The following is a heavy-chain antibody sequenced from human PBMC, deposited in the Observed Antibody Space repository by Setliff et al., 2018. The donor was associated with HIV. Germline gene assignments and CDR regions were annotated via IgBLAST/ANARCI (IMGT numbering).Heavy chain of an antibody. CDR1: GVSINRTDHY. D-gene: IGHD2-21*01. CDR2: VSQSGST. V-gene: IGHV4-39*01. Sequence: PSETLSLTCSVSGVSINRTDHYWGWIRQSPGKRLEWIGSVSQSGSTYYNPSLKSRITISVNRSKNLFSLKLISVTAADQGVYYCARVPVAGANWFDPWGLGTLVTVSS. J-gene: IGHJ5*02. CDR3: ARVPVAGANWFDP.